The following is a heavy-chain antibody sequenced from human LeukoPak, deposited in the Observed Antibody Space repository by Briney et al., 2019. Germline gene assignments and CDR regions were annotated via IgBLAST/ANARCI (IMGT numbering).Heavy chain of an antibody. Sequence: SETLSLTCTVSGGSISGYYWSWIRQPPGKGLEWIGYIYYSENTKYNASLKSRATISLYKSKNQFSLTLTSVTAADTAVYYCARDPSSNPNNYCGMDVWGQGTTVTVSS. J-gene: IGHJ6*02. V-gene: IGHV4-59*01. CDR1: GGSISGYY. CDR3: ARDPSSNPNNYCGMDV. CDR2: IYYSENT. D-gene: IGHD4-11*01.